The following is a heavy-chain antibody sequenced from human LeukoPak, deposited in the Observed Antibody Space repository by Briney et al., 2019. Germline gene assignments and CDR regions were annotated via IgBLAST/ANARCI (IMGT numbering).Heavy chain of an antibody. Sequence: ASVKVSCKASGYTFTGYYVHWVRQAPGQGLEWMGWINPNSGGTNYAQKFQGRVTMTRDTSISTAYMELSRLRSDDTAVYYCARGTLSLGPNGRYSYGYFDSWGQGTLVTVSS. CDR2: INPNSGGT. CDR1: GYTFTGYY. V-gene: IGHV1-2*02. CDR3: ARGTLSLGPNGRYSYGYFDS. D-gene: IGHD5-18*01. J-gene: IGHJ4*02.